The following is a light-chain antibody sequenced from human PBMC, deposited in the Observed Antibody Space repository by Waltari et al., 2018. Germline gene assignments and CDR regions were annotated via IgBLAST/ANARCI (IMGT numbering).Light chain of an antibody. CDR2: QDV. CDR1: SSGNQV. Sequence: SYELTQPPSVSVSPGQTASITRSGTSSGNQVCSWYQQHSGQSPVLLIYQDVKRPSGTPDRISGSSSGNTATLTISGTQALDEAEYYCQAWDSNSVIFGGGTRLTVL. CDR3: QAWDSNSVI. J-gene: IGLJ2*01. V-gene: IGLV3-1*01.